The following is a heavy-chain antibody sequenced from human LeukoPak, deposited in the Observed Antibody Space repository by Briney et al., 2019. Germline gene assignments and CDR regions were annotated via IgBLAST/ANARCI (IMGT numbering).Heavy chain of an antibody. V-gene: IGHV4-61*08. D-gene: IGHD1-14*01. CDR3: ARRPGNWFDP. CDR1: GGSVSSGGYY. CDR2: IYYSGST. J-gene: IGHJ5*02. Sequence: PSETLSLTCTVSGGSVSSGGYYWSWIRQPPGKGLEWIGYIYYSGSTNYNPSLKSRVTISVDTSKNQFSLKLSSVTAADTAVYYCARRPGNWFDPWGQGTLVTVSS.